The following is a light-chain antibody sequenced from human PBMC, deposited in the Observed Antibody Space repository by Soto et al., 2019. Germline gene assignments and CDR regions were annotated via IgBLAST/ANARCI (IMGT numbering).Light chain of an antibody. CDR3: QTWGTGIQV. V-gene: IGLV4-69*01. J-gene: IGLJ2*01. CDR2: LNSDGSH. Sequence: QSVLTQSPSDSASLGASVKLTCTLSSGHSSYAIAWHQQQPEKGPRYLMKLNSDGSHSKGDGIPDRFSGSSSGAERYLTISSLQSEDEADYYCQTWGTGIQVFGGGTKVTVL. CDR1: SGHSSYA.